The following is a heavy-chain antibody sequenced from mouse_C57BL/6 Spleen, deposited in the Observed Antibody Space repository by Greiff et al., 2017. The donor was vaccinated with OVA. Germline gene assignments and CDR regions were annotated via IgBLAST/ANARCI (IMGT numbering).Heavy chain of an antibody. D-gene: IGHD1-1*01. CDR1: GFTFSNYW. Sequence: EVKLVESGGGLVQPGGSMKLSCVASGFTFSNYWMNWVRQSPEKGLEWVAQIRLKSDNYATHYAESVKGRFTISRDDSKSSVYLQMNNLRAEDTGMYYCTGTTVYAMDYWGQGTSVTVSS. CDR3: TGTTVYAMDY. CDR2: IRLKSDNYAT. J-gene: IGHJ4*01. V-gene: IGHV6-3*01.